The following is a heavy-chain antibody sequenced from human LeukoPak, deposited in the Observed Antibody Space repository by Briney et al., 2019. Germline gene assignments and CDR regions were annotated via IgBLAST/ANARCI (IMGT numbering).Heavy chain of an antibody. Sequence: GGSLRLSCAASGFISSSYVMSWVRQAPGKGLEWGSDISGSGDDTKYADSGKGRFTISRDNSNNMFYLQINSLRAEDTALYYCAREVEAYQYSDTFLTYYYSSYLDVWGKGTTVTVSS. CDR3: AREVEAYQYSDTFLTYYYSSYLDV. J-gene: IGHJ6*03. CDR2: ISGSGDDT. CDR1: GFISSSYV. V-gene: IGHV3-23*01. D-gene: IGHD6-6*01.